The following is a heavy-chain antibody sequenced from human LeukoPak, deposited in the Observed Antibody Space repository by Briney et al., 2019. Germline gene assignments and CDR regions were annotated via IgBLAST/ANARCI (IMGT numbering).Heavy chain of an antibody. CDR3: ARGKLRRAAAGTAWFDP. CDR2: INPNSGGT. CDR1: GYTFTGYY. D-gene: IGHD6-13*01. J-gene: IGHJ5*02. V-gene: IGHV1-2*02. Sequence: ASVKVSCKASGYTFTGYYMHWVRQAPGQGLEWMGWINPNSGGTNYAQKFQGRVTMTRDTSISTAYMELSRLRSDDTAVYYCARGKLRRAAAGTAWFDPWGQGTLVTVSS.